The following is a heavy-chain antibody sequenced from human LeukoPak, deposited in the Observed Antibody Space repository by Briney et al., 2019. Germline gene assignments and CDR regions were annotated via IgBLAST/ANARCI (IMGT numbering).Heavy chain of an antibody. Sequence: ETLSLTCAVYGGSFSGYYWSWIRQPPGKGLEWVSAISGSGGSTYYADSVKGRFTISRDNSKNTLYLQMNSLRAEDTAVYYCANHPIVGATSSVDYWGQGTLVTVSS. D-gene: IGHD1-26*01. J-gene: IGHJ4*02. CDR3: ANHPIVGATSSVDY. CDR2: ISGSGGST. CDR1: GGSFSGYY. V-gene: IGHV3-23*01.